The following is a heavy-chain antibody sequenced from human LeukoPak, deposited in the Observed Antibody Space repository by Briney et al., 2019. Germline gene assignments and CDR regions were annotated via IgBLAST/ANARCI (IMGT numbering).Heavy chain of an antibody. J-gene: IGHJ3*02. Sequence: PGGSLRLSCAASGFTFSSYGMSWVRQAPGKGLEWVSAISGSGGNTYYADSVRGRFTISRDNSKETLYLQMNSLRAEDTAVYYCAKRASNDILTGYYPSDAFDIWGQGTMVTVSS. CDR2: ISGSGGNT. CDR3: AKRASNDILTGYYPSDAFDI. V-gene: IGHV3-23*01. D-gene: IGHD3-9*01. CDR1: GFTFSSYG.